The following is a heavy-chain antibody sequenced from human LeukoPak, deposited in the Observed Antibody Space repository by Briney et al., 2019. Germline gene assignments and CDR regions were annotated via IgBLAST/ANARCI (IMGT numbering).Heavy chain of an antibody. CDR1: GFTFSSYS. V-gene: IGHV3-74*01. D-gene: IGHD3-10*01. CDR3: ARGGYGHNMDV. J-gene: IGHJ6*03. Sequence: GGSLRLSCAASGFTFSSYSMYWVRQAPGKGLVWVSRIKNAGIDTIYADSVKGRFTVSRDNAKNTVYLQMSSLRAEDTAVYYCARGGYGHNMDVWGEGTTVTVSS. CDR2: IKNAGIDT.